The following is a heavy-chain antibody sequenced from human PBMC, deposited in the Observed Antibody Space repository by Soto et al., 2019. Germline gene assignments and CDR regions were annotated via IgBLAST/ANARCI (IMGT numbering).Heavy chain of an antibody. Sequence: ASVKVSCKASGYTFSSFGFSWMRQAPGQGLEWMGWIYIDDTKYAQNFQDRVTMTTDKSTSTVYMELRSLRSDDTAVYYCARDRDWNLDYWGQGTPVTVSS. D-gene: IGHD1-1*01. V-gene: IGHV1-18*01. CDR3: ARDRDWNLDY. CDR2: IYIDDT. CDR1: GYTFSSFG. J-gene: IGHJ4*02.